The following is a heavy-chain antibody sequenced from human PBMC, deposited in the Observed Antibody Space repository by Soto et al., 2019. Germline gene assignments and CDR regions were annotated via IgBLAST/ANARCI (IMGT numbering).Heavy chain of an antibody. Sequence: QAQLEESGGGLVKPGGSLRLSCEASGFTFSDYYMAWVRKAPGKGLEXIXXITAGGTTANYADSVKGRFSIARNNADXXXXXXXXXXXXXXXXXXXXXXXXXXXXXXXXXXXXDSWGPGTLVNVSS. J-gene: IGHJ5*01. CDR3: XXXXXXXXXXXXXXXXDS. CDR2: ITAGGTTA. V-gene: IGHV3-11*01. CDR1: GFTFSDYY.